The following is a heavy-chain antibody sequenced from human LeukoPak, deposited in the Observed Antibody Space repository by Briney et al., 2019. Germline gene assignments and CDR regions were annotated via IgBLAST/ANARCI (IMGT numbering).Heavy chain of an antibody. Sequence: GGSLRLSCAASGFTFSSYSMNWVRQAPGKGLEWVSSISSSSSYIYYADSVKGRFTISRGNAKNSLYLQMNSLRAEDTAVYYCARAGDVVPAAYDYWGQGTLVTVSS. CDR2: ISSSSSYI. CDR1: GFTFSSYS. V-gene: IGHV3-21*01. J-gene: IGHJ4*02. D-gene: IGHD2-2*01. CDR3: ARAGDVVPAAYDY.